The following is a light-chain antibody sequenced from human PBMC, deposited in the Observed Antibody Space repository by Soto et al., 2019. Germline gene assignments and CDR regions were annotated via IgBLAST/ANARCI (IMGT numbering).Light chain of an antibody. V-gene: IGKV1-5*03. CDR2: QAS. J-gene: IGKJ1*01. CDR1: QSISSW. CDR3: QQYDSYPWT. Sequence: DIQMTQSPSTLSASVGDRVTITCRASQSISSWLAWYQQKPGKATKLLIYQASTLQKEVPSRFSGSGSGTEFTLTITSLQPDDLATYYCQQYDSYPWTFGQGTKVEIK.